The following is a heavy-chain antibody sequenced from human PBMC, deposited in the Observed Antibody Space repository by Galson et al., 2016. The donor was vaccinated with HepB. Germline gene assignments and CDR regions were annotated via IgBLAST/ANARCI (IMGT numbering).Heavy chain of an antibody. CDR1: GFSLISSGVG. CDR3: AHFISGWPPEY. Sequence: PALVKPTQTLTLTCTFSGFSLISSGVGVGWIRQPPGKALECLALIYWDEDKRYSPFLKNRLTITKDTSKNQVVLTMTNMDPLDTATYYCAHFISGWPPEYWGQGTLITVSS. D-gene: IGHD6-19*01. J-gene: IGHJ4*02. CDR2: IYWDEDK. V-gene: IGHV2-5*02.